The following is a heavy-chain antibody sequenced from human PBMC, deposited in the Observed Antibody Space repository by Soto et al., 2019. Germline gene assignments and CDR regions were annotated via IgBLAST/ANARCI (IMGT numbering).Heavy chain of an antibody. J-gene: IGHJ6*02. Sequence: GGSLRLSCAASGFSFSTYWMSWVRQAPGKGLEWVASINEDGSEKYYVDSVKGRFTVSRDSAKNSLYLQMNSLRAEDTAVYYCARESCSGGSCYRWYYYMDVWGQGTTVTVSS. CDR1: GFSFSTYW. CDR3: ARESCSGGSCYRWYYYMDV. CDR2: INEDGSEK. D-gene: IGHD2-15*01. V-gene: IGHV3-7*03.